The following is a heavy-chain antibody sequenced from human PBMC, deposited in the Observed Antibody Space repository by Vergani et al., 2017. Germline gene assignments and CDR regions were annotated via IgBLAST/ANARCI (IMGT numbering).Heavy chain of an antibody. CDR1: VFTSAGYA. Sequence: EVQLEESGGGLLLPGRPLRLSCVASVFTSAGYAMHWVRQAPGKGLEWVSGISWNSNSIGYADSVKGRSTISRDNAKNSLYLQMNSLRAEDTALYYCAKGVGTSSGGGWFDPGGQGPLVTVSS. D-gene: IGHD6-6*01. V-gene: IGHV3-9*02. CDR3: AKGVGTSSGGGWFDP. J-gene: IGHJ5*02. CDR2: ISWNSNSI.